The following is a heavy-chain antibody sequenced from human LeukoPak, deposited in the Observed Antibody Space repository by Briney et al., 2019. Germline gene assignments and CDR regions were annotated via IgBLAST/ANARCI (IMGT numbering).Heavy chain of an antibody. D-gene: IGHD3-10*01. CDR2: ISGSGGST. J-gene: IGHJ5*02. V-gene: IGHV3-23*01. Sequence: PEGSLRLSCAASGFTFSSYAMSWVRQAPGKGLEWVSAISGSGGSTYYADSVKGRFTISRDNSKNTLYLQMNSLRAEDTAVYYCAKDGITMVRGVSHVWFDPWGQGTLVTVSS. CDR1: GFTFSSYA. CDR3: AKDGITMVRGVSHVWFDP.